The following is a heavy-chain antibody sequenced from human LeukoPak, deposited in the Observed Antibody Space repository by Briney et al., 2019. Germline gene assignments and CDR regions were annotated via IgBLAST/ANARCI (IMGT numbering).Heavy chain of an antibody. CDR2: ISGKNII. CDR3: ASELWFGESNALDT. J-gene: IGHJ3*02. V-gene: IGHV3-48*03. CDR1: GFDSKKYE. D-gene: IGHD3-10*01. Sequence: PGGSLRLSCAASGFDSKKYEMNWVRQAPGKGLEWISYISGKNIINYADSVKGRFTISRDNTKNSLCLQMNSLRAEDTAVYYCASELWFGESNALDTWGQGTVVTVSS.